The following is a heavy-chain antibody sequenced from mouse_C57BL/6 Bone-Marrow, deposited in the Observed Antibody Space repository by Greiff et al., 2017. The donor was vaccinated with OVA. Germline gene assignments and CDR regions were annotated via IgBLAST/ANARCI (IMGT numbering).Heavy chain of an antibody. J-gene: IGHJ2*01. CDR1: GYTFTSYG. CDR3: ARSRYSNYVDY. D-gene: IGHD2-5*01. Sequence: VHLVESGAELARPGASVKLSCKASGYTFTSYGISWVKQRTGQGLEWIGEIYPRSGNTYYNEKFKGKATLTADKSSSTAYMELRSLTSEDSAVYFCARSRYSNYVDYWGQGTTLTVSS. V-gene: IGHV1-81*01. CDR2: IYPRSGNT.